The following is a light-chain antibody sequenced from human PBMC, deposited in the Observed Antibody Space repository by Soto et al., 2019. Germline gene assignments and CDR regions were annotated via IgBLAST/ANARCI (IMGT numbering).Light chain of an antibody. Sequence: GDSITITCRPSQSIPSFLNWYPQKPGKAPRLLIYSATNLYSGVPSRCSGSGSGTEFTLTISSLQPDDFATYYRQQYNSYSFGQGTRLEIK. J-gene: IGKJ5*01. V-gene: IGKV1-5*01. CDR1: QSIPSF. CDR3: QQYNSYS. CDR2: SAT.